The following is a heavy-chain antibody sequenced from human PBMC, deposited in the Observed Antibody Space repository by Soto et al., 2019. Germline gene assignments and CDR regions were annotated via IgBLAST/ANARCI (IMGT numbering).Heavy chain of an antibody. Sequence: SETLSLTCTVSGGSISSYYWSWIRQPPGKGLEWIGYIYYSGSTNYNPSLKSRVTISVDTSKDQFSLKLSSVTAADTAVYYCARDPGDYYYGMDVWGQGXTVTVYS. J-gene: IGHJ6*02. CDR3: ARDPGDYYYGMDV. CDR1: GGSISSYY. V-gene: IGHV4-59*01. CDR2: IYYSGST. D-gene: IGHD3-10*01.